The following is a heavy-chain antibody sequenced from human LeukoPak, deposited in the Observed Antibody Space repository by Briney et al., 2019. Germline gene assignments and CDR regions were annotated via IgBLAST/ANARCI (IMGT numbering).Heavy chain of an antibody. D-gene: IGHD3-22*01. J-gene: IGHJ4*02. CDR1: GFTFGSYG. Sequence: GGSLRLSCAASGFTFGSYGMHWVRQAPGKGLEWVAVISYDGSNKYYADSVKGRFTISRDNSKNTLYLQMNSLRAEDTAVYYCAKDRGSYYDSSGFRTLLYYFDYRGQGTLVTVSS. V-gene: IGHV3-30*18. CDR2: ISYDGSNK. CDR3: AKDRGSYYDSSGFRTLLYYFDY.